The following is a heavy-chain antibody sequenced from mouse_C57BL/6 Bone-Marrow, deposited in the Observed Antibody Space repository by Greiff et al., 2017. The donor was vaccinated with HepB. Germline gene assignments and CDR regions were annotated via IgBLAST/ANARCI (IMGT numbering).Heavy chain of an antibody. V-gene: IGHV1-15*01. Sequence: VQLQQSGAELVRPGASVTLSCKASGYTFTDYEMHWVKQTPVHGLEWIGAIDPETGGTAYNQKFKGKAILTSDTSSSTAYMQLSSLTSEDSAIYFCAREGLLWYFDVWGTGTTVTVSS. D-gene: IGHD2-3*01. CDR3: AREGLLWYFDV. CDR1: GYTFTDYE. CDR2: IDPETGGT. J-gene: IGHJ1*03.